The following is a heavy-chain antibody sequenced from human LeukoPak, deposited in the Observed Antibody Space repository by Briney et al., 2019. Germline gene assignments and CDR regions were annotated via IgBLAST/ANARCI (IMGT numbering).Heavy chain of an antibody. CDR3: TRGAPQADVFDI. V-gene: IGHV3-15*01. CDR2: FKSKAAGGTT. Sequence: GESLRLSCAASGFTFSVTWMSWVRQAPGRGLEWVGRFKSKAAGGTTDYAAPVAGRFTISRDDSKNMLYLQMNSLKTEDTAVYHCTRGAPQADVFDIWGQGTMVTVSS. CDR1: GFTFSVTW. D-gene: IGHD1-26*01. J-gene: IGHJ3*02.